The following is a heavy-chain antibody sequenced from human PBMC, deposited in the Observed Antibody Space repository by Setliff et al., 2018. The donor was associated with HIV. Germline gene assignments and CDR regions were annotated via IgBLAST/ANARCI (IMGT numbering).Heavy chain of an antibody. CDR3: ARNDASGSYYRLDY. D-gene: IGHD3-10*01. Sequence: SVKVSCKASGGSFTSFAISWVRQAPGQGLEWMGGSIPIYGTPNYAQEFQGRITISTDASTSTAYMELNSLRSEDTAVYYCARNDASGSYYRLDYWGQGTLVTAPQ. J-gene: IGHJ4*02. CDR1: GGSFTSFA. CDR2: SIPIYGTP. V-gene: IGHV1-69*05.